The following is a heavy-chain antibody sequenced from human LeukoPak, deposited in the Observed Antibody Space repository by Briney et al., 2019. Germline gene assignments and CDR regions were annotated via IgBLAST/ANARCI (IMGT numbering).Heavy chain of an antibody. CDR1: GGSISSGGYY. J-gene: IGHJ5*02. CDR2: IYYSGST. V-gene: IGHV4-31*03. D-gene: IGHD3-3*01. CDR3: ARGNFCRGPLCWFDR. Sequence: SETLSLTCTVSGGSISSGGYYWSWIRQHPGKGLEWIGYIYYSGSTYYNPSLKSRVTISVGTSKNQFSLKLSAVTAAHTDVEYCARGNFCRGPLCWFDRWGQGTLVTVSS.